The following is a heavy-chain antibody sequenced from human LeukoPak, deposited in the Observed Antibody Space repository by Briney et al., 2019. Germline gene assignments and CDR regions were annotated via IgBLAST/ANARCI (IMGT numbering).Heavy chain of an antibody. Sequence: GGSLRLSCAASGFTFSSYAMHWVRQAPGKGLGWVAVVSYDEINKYYADSVKGRFTISRDNSKNTLYMQMNSLRAEDTAVYYCARDQALYGNGAFNIWGQGTLATVSS. CDR3: ARDQALYGNGAFNI. V-gene: IGHV3-30-3*01. J-gene: IGHJ3*02. CDR2: VSYDEINK. D-gene: IGHD2-8*01. CDR1: GFTFSSYA.